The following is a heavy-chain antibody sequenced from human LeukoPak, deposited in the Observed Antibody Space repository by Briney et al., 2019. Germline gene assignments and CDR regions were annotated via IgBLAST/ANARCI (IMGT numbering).Heavy chain of an antibody. CDR1: GGSISSYY. CDR3: ARGWGYCSGGNCYFTYFDY. J-gene: IGHJ4*02. D-gene: IGHD2-15*01. CDR2: IDYRGTT. Sequence: WETLSLTCTVSGGSISSYYWSWIRQPPGKGLEWIGYIDYRGTTNYNPSLKSRVTISVDPSKSQFSLRLSSVTAADTAVYYCARGWGYCSGGNCYFTYFDYWGQGALVPVSS. V-gene: IGHV4-59*01.